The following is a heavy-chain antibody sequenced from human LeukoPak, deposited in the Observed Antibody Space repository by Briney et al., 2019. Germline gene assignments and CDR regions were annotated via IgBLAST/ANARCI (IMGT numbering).Heavy chain of an antibody. CDR1: GFTSRRTE. CDR2: IGSSGITI. D-gene: IGHD4-17*01. V-gene: IGHV3-48*03. Sequence: PGGSLRLSCAASGFTSRRTEMSRGSQAPGKGLEWVSYIGSSGITIYYADSVKGRFTISRDNAKNSLYLQMNSLRAEDTAVYYWAEGNGRYGMDVWGQGTTVTVSS. CDR3: AEGNGRYGMDV. J-gene: IGHJ6*02.